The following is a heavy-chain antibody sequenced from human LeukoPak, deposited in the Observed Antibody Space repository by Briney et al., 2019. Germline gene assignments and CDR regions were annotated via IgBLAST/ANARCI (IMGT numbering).Heavy chain of an antibody. CDR1: GGTFSSYA. CDR3: ASDLGYCSGGSCPIDY. CDR2: IIPIFGTA. Sequence: SVKVSCKASGGTFSSYAISWVRQAPGQGLEWMGGIIPIFGTANYAQKFQGRVTITADESTSTAYMELSSLRSEDTAVYYCASDLGYCSGGSCPIDYWGQGTLVTVSS. J-gene: IGHJ4*02. D-gene: IGHD2-15*01. V-gene: IGHV1-69*13.